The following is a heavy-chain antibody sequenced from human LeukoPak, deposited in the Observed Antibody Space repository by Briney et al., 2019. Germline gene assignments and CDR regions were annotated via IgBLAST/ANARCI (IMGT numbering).Heavy chain of an antibody. V-gene: IGHV3-30*18. CDR1: GFTFSSYG. CDR3: AKDYARSSSWLDY. D-gene: IGHD6-13*01. J-gene: IGHJ4*02. CDR2: ISYDGSNK. Sequence: PGGSLRLSCAASGFTFSSYGMHWVGQAPGKGLEWVAVISYDGSNKYYTDSVKGRFTISRDNSKNTLYLQMNSLRAEDTAVYYCAKDYARSSSWLDYWGQGTLVAVSS.